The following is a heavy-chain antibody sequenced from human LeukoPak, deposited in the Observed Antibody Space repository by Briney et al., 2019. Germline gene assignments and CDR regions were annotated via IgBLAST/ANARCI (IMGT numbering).Heavy chain of an antibody. Sequence: SETLSLTCTVSGGSFNSAGYYWSWIRQHPGKGLEWIRYIYYSGSTKYNPSLKSRVTISVDTSKNQFSLQLSSVTAADTAVYYCARDPGGIRFGELLFSGAFDIWGQGTMVTVSS. CDR2: IYYSGST. J-gene: IGHJ3*02. V-gene: IGHV4-61*08. D-gene: IGHD3-10*01. CDR3: ARDPGGIRFGELLFSGAFDI. CDR1: GGSFNSAGYY.